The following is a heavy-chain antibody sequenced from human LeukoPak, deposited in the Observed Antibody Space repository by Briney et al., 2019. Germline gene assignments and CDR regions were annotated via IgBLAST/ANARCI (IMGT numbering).Heavy chain of an antibody. CDR2: INPNSGGT. CDR1: GYTFTGYY. Sequence: ASVKVSCKASGYTFTGYYMHWVRQAPGQGLEWMGWINPNSGGTNYAQKFQGRVTMTRGTSISTAYMELSRLRSDDTAVYYCARGRRGSAAPFDYWGQGTLVTVSP. CDR3: ARGRRGSAAPFDY. J-gene: IGHJ4*02. D-gene: IGHD6-13*01. V-gene: IGHV1-2*02.